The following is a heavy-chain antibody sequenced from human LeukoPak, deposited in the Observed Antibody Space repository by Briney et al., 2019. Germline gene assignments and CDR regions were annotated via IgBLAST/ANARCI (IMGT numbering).Heavy chain of an antibody. V-gene: IGHV5-51*01. CDR1: GYSFTSYW. CDR2: IYPGDSDT. D-gene: IGHD3-22*01. CDR3: ARCESLYYDSSGYLNYYYYGMDV. J-gene: IGHJ6*02. Sequence: GESLKISCKGSGYSFTSYWIGCVRQMPGKGLEWMGIIYPGDSDTRYSPSFQGQVTISADKSISTAYLQWSSLKASDTAMYYCARCESLYYDSSGYLNYYYYGMDVWGQGTTVTVSS.